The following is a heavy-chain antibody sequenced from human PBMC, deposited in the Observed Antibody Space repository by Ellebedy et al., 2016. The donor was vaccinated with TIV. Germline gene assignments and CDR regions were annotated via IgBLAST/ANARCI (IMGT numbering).Heavy chain of an antibody. D-gene: IGHD6-13*01. CDR3: TRKKQHFAPSNY. V-gene: IGHV4-4*02. J-gene: IGHJ4*02. CDR2: FHHRGTT. Sequence: MPSETLSLTFAVSGGSITDTEWWSWVSQYPGMGLEWIGEFHHRGTTNYNPSLTSRVTISIDKSKYQFSLDLASVTAADTAVYYCTRKKQHFAPSNYWGLGTLVTVSS. CDR1: GGSITDTEW.